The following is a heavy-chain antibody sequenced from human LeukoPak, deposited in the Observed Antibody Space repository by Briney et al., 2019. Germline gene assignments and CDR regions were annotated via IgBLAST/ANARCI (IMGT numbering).Heavy chain of an antibody. V-gene: IGHV1-69*04. D-gene: IGHD3-9*01. CDR1: GGTFSSYA. CDR3: GRGLSGYFDWSFDY. J-gene: IGHJ4*02. Sequence: SVKVSCTASGGTFSSYAISGVRQAPGQGGECMGRIIPILGIANYAQKFQGRVTITADKSTTTAYMEMSSLRSEDTAVYYCGRGLSGYFDWSFDYWGQGNLVTVSS. CDR2: IIPILGIA.